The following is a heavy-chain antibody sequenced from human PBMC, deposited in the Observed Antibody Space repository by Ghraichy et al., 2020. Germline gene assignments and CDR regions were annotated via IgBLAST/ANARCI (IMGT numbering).Heavy chain of an antibody. CDR2: IYSGGGT. D-gene: IGHD2/OR15-2a*01. CDR1: GFTVSSNY. J-gene: IGHJ4*02. Sequence: GGSLRLSCAASGFTVSSNYMSWVRQAPGKGLEWVSVIYSGGGTYYADSVKGRFTISRDDSKTTLYLQMNSLRAEDTAVYYCARGLSRGKFDYWGQGILVTVSS. CDR3: ARGLSRGKFDY. V-gene: IGHV3-53*01.